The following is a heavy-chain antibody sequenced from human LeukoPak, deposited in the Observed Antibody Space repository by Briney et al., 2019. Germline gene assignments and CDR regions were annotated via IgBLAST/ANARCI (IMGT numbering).Heavy chain of an antibody. CDR1: GYTFTGYY. CDR2: INPNSGGT. Sequence: ASVKVSCKASGYTFTGYYMHWVRQAPGQGLEWMGWINPNSGGTNYAQKFQGRVTMTRDTSTSTVYMELSRLRSDDTAVYYCASTIAARRNWFDPWGQGTLVTVSS. J-gene: IGHJ5*02. CDR3: ASTIAARRNWFDP. V-gene: IGHV1-2*02. D-gene: IGHD6-6*01.